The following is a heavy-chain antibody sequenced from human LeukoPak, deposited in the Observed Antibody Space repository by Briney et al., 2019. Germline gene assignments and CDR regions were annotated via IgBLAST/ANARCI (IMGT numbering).Heavy chain of an antibody. CDR1: GFTVSSNY. CDR3: ARGYYDSSGYLRD. CDR2: IYSGGST. Sequence: GGSLRLSCAASGFTVSSNYMSWVRQAPGKGLEWVSVIYSGGSTYYADSVKGRFTISRDNSKNTLYLQMNSLRAEDMAVYYCARGYYDSSGYLRDWGQGTLVTVSS. D-gene: IGHD3-22*01. J-gene: IGHJ4*02. V-gene: IGHV3-53*01.